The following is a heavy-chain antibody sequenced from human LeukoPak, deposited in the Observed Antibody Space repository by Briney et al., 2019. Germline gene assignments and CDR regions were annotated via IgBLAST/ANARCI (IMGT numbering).Heavy chain of an antibody. CDR3: ARGNYYDSSGYYGY. J-gene: IGHJ4*02. CDR2: INHSGST. CDR1: GGSFSGYY. V-gene: IGHV4-34*01. D-gene: IGHD3-22*01. Sequence: SETLPLTCGVYGGSFSGYYWSWIRQPPGKGLEWIGEINHSGSTNYNPSLKSRVTISVDTSKNQFSLKLSSVTAADTAVYYCARGNYYDSSGYYGYWGQGTLVTVSS.